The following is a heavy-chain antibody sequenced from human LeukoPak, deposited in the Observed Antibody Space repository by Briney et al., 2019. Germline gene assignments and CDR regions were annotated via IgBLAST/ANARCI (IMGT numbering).Heavy chain of an antibody. D-gene: IGHD2-2*01. CDR1: GFAVSSNY. V-gene: IGHV3-66*01. J-gene: IGHJ6*03. Sequence: GGSLRLSCAASGFAVSSNYMSWVRQVPGKGLEWVSFIYSGGSTYYADSVKGRFIISRDNSKNTVYLRMNSLRAEDTAVYYCAGAHCSSTICYGPYYYYYYYMDVWGKGTTVTISS. CDR2: IYSGGST. CDR3: AGAHCSSTICYGPYYYYYYYMDV.